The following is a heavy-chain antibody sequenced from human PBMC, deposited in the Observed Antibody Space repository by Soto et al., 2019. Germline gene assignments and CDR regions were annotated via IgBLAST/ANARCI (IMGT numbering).Heavy chain of an antibody. V-gene: IGHV3-74*01. D-gene: IGHD6-19*01. CDR3: ARDRQWLVLDY. Sequence: PGGSLRLSCAASGFTFRTYWMHWVRQVPGKGLVWVSRINNDGSGTTYADSVKGRFTISRDNAKNTLYLQMNSLRAEDTAVYYCARDRQWLVLDYWGQGTLVTVSS. J-gene: IGHJ4*02. CDR2: INNDGSGT. CDR1: GFTFRTYW.